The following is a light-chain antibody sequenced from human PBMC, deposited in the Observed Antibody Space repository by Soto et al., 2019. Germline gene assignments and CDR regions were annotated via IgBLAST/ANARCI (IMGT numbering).Light chain of an antibody. V-gene: IGLV2-14*01. CDR1: SNDVGGYNY. CDR3: SSFTSSSTLV. J-gene: IGLJ2*01. CDR2: EVS. Sequence: QSALTQPASVSGSPGQSITISCTGTSNDVGGYNYVSWYQQHPGKAPKLMMFEVSNRPSGISNRFSGSKSGNTASLTISGLRAEDEGDYYCSSFTSSSTLVFGGGTKLTVL.